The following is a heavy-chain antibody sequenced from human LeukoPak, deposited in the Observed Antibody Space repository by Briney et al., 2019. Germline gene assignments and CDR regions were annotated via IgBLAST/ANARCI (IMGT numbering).Heavy chain of an antibody. J-gene: IGHJ4*02. D-gene: IGHD7-27*01. CDR2: ITTSDGNT. Sequence: LGVSLRLSCAASGFTFGSYTMSWVRQAPGKGLEWVSTITTSDGNTYYADSVKGRFTVSRDNSKYTLFLQMNSLRAEDTAVYYCAKDGGLWVSAHWGDSWGRGTLVTVSS. V-gene: IGHV3-23*01. CDR3: AKDGGLWVSAHWGDS. CDR1: GFTFGSYT.